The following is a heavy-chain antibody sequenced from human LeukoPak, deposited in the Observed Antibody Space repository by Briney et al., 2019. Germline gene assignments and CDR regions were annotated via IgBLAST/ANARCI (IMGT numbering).Heavy chain of an antibody. Sequence: NTSETLSLTCTVSGGSINSYYWSWIRQPPGKGLECIGYIHYTGSTNYNPSLKSRVTISVDTSKSQFSLKLSSVTAADTAIYYCARGAGEGSSSDWFDPWGQGTLVTVSP. CDR1: GGSINSYY. CDR3: ARGAGEGSSSDWFDP. CDR2: IHYTGST. V-gene: IGHV4-59*01. J-gene: IGHJ5*02. D-gene: IGHD6-13*01.